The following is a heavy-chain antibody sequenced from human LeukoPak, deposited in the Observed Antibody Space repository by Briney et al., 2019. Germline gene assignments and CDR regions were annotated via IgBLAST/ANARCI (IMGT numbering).Heavy chain of an antibody. D-gene: IGHD6-13*01. CDR3: ARDRDNSRWYSWFDP. Sequence: SVTLSLTCTVSGYSISSGYYWGWIRQPPGKGLEWIGSIYHSGSTYYNPSLKSRVTISVDTSKNQFSLKLSSVTAADTAVYYCARDRDNSRWYSWFDPWGQGTLVTVSS. CDR2: IYHSGST. V-gene: IGHV4-38-2*02. J-gene: IGHJ5*02. CDR1: GYSISSGYY.